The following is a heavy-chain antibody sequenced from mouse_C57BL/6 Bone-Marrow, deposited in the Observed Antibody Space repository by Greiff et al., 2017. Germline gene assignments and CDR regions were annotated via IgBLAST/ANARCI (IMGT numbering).Heavy chain of an antibody. V-gene: IGHV1-52*01. J-gene: IGHJ4*01. CDR2: IDPSDSET. D-gene: IGHD1-1*01. Sequence: VQLQQPGAELVRPGSSVKLSCKASGYTFTSYWMHWVKQRPIQGLEWIGNIDPSDSETHYNQKFKDKATLTVDKSSSTAYMQLSSLTSEDSAVYYCARDYGSSYCYAMDYWGQGTSVTVSS. CDR3: ARDYGSSYCYAMDY. CDR1: GYTFTSYW.